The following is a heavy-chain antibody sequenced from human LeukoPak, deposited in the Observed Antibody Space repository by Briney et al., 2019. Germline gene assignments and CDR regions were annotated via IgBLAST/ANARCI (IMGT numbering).Heavy chain of an antibody. D-gene: IGHD4-23*01. V-gene: IGHV4-34*01. Sequence: PSETLSLTCAVYGGSFSGYYWSWIRQPPGKGLEWIGEINHRGSTNYDPSLKSRVTISVDTSKNQFSLKLSSVTAADTAVYYCARDYGGKFDYWGQGTLVTVSS. CDR1: GGSFSGYY. J-gene: IGHJ4*02. CDR3: ARDYGGKFDY. CDR2: INHRGST.